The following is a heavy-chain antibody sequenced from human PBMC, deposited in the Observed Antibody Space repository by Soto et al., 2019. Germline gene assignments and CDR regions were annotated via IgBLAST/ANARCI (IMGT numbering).Heavy chain of an antibody. V-gene: IGHV1-8*01. Sequence: GASVKVSCKASGYTFTSYDINWVRQATGQGLEWMGWMNPNSGNTGYAQKFQGRVTMTRNTSISTAYMELSSLRSEDTAVYYCAAGYYGSGSYYNPIDYYYGMDVWGQGTTVTVSS. CDR3: AAGYYGSGSYYNPIDYYYGMDV. CDR1: GYTFTSYD. J-gene: IGHJ6*02. CDR2: MNPNSGNT. D-gene: IGHD3-10*01.